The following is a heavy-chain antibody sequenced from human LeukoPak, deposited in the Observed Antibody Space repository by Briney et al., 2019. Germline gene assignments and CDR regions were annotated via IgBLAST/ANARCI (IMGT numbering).Heavy chain of an antibody. J-gene: IGHJ6*03. CDR1: GFTFSSYS. CDR3: ARDTTVTTRYYYCMDV. Sequence: GGSLRLSCAASGFTFSSYSMNWVRQAPGKGLEWVSSISSSSSYIYYADSVKGRFTISRDNAKNSLYLQMNSLRAEDTAVYYCARDTTVTTRYYYCMDVWGRGTTVTVSS. D-gene: IGHD4-11*01. CDR2: ISSSSSYI. V-gene: IGHV3-21*01.